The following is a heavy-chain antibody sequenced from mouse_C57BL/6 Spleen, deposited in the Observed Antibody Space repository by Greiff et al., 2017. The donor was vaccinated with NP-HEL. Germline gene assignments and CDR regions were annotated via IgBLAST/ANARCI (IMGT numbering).Heavy chain of an antibody. CDR3: ASGGYGSSYDWYFDV. CDR2: IYPGSGST. Sequence: QVQLQQSGAELVKPGASVKMSCKASGYTFTSYWITWVKQRPGQGLEWIGDIYPGSGSTNYNEKFKSKATLTVDTSSSTAYMQLSSLTSEDSAVYYCASGGYGSSYDWYFDVWGTGTTVTVSS. J-gene: IGHJ1*03. V-gene: IGHV1-55*01. CDR1: GYTFTSYW. D-gene: IGHD1-1*01.